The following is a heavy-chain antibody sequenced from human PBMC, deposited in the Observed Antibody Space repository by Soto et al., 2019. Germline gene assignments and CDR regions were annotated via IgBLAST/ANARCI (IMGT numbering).Heavy chain of an antibody. CDR3: ARVKTGSAAGIGSPADY. Sequence: EVQLVESGGGLVKPGGSLRLSCAASGFTFSSYSMNWVRQAPGKGLEWVSSISSASSYTYYADSVKGRFTISRDTAENSLFLQMNSLRVEDTAVYYCARVKTGSAAGIGSPADYWGQGTLVTVSS. CDR2: ISSASSYT. D-gene: IGHD6-13*01. CDR1: GFTFSSYS. J-gene: IGHJ4*02. V-gene: IGHV3-21*01.